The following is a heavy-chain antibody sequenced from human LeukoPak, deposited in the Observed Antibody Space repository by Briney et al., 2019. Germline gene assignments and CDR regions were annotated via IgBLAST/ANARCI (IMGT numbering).Heavy chain of an antibody. Sequence: GGSLRLSCAASGFTFRSYAMGWVRQAPGKGLEWVANIKLDGSEKNYVDSVKGRFTISRDNTKNSLYLQMNSLRAEDTAVFYCARDQYDTWSRRGNFDSWGQGTLVIVSS. CDR1: GFTFRSYA. D-gene: IGHD3-3*01. CDR2: IKLDGSEK. J-gene: IGHJ4*02. CDR3: ARDQYDTWSRRGNFDS. V-gene: IGHV3-7*03.